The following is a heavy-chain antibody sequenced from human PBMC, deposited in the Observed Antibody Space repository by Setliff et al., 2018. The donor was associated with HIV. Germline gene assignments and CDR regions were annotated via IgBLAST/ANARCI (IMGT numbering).Heavy chain of an antibody. CDR2: IYTSGST. V-gene: IGHV4-4*09. D-gene: IGHD3-22*01. J-gene: IGHJ4*02. Sequence: SETLSLTCTVSGGSISSYYWSWIRQPPGKGLECIGYIYTSGSTNYNPSLKSRVTMSLYTSKNKFSLKLSSVTAADTAVYYCARGLSFYDPGGFDYWGQGTLVTVSS. CDR3: ARGLSFYDPGGFDY. CDR1: GGSISSYY.